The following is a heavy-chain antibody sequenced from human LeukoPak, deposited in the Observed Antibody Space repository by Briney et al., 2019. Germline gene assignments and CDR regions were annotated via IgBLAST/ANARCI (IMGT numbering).Heavy chain of an antibody. CDR3: IRDLFDDYSLDY. J-gene: IGHJ4*02. D-gene: IGHD3-16*01. CDR2: VNSDSSLI. V-gene: IGHV3-21*01. Sequence: GGTLRLSCAASGVTLSSYRRHGGRQAPGKGPVWVSLVNSDSSLIFYAESVKGRFTISRDNARNSLYLQMNSLRAEDTAVYYCIRDLFDDYSLDYWGQGALVTVSS. CDR1: GVTLSSYR.